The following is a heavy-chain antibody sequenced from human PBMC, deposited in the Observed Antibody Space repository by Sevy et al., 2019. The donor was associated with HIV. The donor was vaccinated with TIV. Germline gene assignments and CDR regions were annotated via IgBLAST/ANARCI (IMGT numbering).Heavy chain of an antibody. CDR2: INQGGSEK. CDR3: ARALAAAASS. J-gene: IGHJ5*02. CDR1: GGSFSGYY. Sequence: ETLSLTCAVYGGSFSGYYWSWIRQPPGKGLEWVANINQGGSEKYYVDSVKGRFTISRDNAKNSLFLQMNSLRAEDTAVYYCARALAAAASSWGQGALVTVSS. D-gene: IGHD6-13*01. V-gene: IGHV3-7*01.